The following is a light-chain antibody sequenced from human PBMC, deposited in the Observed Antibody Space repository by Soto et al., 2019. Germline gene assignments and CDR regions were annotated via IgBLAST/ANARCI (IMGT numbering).Light chain of an antibody. J-gene: IGKJ1*01. CDR2: GAS. V-gene: IGKV3-20*01. CDR1: QSVSSSY. Sequence: EIVLTQSPGTLSLSPGERATLSCRASQSVSSSYLAWYQQKPGQAPRLLIYGASSRATGIPDRFSGSGSGTEFTLTISRLEPEDFAVYYCQQYGSSPPWTFGQGTKVKIK. CDR3: QQYGSSPPWT.